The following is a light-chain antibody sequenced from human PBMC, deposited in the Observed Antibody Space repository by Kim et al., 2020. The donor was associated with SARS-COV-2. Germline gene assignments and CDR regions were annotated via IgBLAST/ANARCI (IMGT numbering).Light chain of an antibody. CDR1: QTLLDNANNKNF. Sequence: KATINCKSSQTLLDNANNKNFLVWFQQKPGQPPKLLIYWASTRDSGVPDRFSGSGSGTNFTLSINNVQAEDVALYYCLQHYTAPYDFGQGTKLEI. J-gene: IGKJ2*01. CDR2: WAS. CDR3: LQHYTAPYD. V-gene: IGKV4-1*01.